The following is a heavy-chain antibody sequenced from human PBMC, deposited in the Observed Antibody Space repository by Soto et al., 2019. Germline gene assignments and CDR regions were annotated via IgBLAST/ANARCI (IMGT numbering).Heavy chain of an antibody. CDR3: ARAHDYGDYVTAFDS. D-gene: IGHD4-17*01. J-gene: IGHJ3*02. CDR2: IYHSGST. Sequence: QVQLQESGPGLVKPSGTLSLTCAVSSGSISSSNWWSWVRQPPGKGLDWIGEIYHSGSTNYNPSLKSRVTISVDKSKIQFSLKLSSVTAADTAVYYCARAHDYGDYVTAFDSWGQGTMVTVSS. V-gene: IGHV4-4*02. CDR1: SGSISSSNW.